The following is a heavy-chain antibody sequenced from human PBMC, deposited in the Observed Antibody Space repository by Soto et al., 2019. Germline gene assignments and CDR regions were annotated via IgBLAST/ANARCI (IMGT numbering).Heavy chain of an antibody. V-gene: IGHV1-69*13. J-gene: IGHJ5*02. Sequence: AVKDSCKSCGGTFSSYAISWLRQPPGQGREGVGGIIPSYGTANYAQKFQGRDTITADEPTSTAYIDLSSLRSEDTAVYYCARLNPSYCSSTSCSYGWFDPWGQGTLVTVSS. CDR2: IIPSYGTA. CDR3: ARLNPSYCSSTSCSYGWFDP. D-gene: IGHD2-2*01. CDR1: GGTFSSYA.